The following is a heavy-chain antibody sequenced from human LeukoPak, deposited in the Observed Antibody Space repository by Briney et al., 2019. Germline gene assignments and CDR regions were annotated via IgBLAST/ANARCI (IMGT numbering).Heavy chain of an antibody. CDR1: GYNFGNSW. J-gene: IGHJ6*03. V-gene: IGHV5-51*01. CDR2: IYPGDSDT. Sequence: GESLKISCKGSGYNFGNSWIAWVRQMPGKGLEWMGIIYPGDSDTKYGPSFQGQVTISADKSISTAYLQWSSLKASDSAIYYCARKEYMYVWGEGTTVTVSS. CDR3: ARKEYMYV.